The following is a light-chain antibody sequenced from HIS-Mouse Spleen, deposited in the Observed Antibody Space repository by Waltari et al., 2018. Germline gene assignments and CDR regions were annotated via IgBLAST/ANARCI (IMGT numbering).Light chain of an antibody. J-gene: IGKJ1*01. V-gene: IGKV3-15*01. CDR1: QSVSSN. CDR3: QQYNNWPWT. Sequence: EIVMTQSSATLSVSPGERATLSCRASQSVSSNLAWDQQKPGQAPRLLIYGASTRATGIPARFSGSGSGTEFTLTISSMQSEDFAVYYCQQYNNWPWTFGQGTKVEIK. CDR2: GAS.